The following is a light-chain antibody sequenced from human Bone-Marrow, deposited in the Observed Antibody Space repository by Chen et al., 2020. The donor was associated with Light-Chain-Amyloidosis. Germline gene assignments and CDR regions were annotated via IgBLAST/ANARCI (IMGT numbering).Light chain of an antibody. CDR3: SSFTSSSSYV. CDR2: AVS. V-gene: IGLV2-14*01. CDR1: SGDVGTYNY. Sequence: QSALTQPASVSGSPGQPITISCTGTSGDVGTYNYVSWYQQHPGKAPKVMIYAVSNRPSGVSNRFSGSKAGNTASLTISGLQAEDEADYYCSSFTSSSSYVFGPGTKVTVL. J-gene: IGLJ1*01.